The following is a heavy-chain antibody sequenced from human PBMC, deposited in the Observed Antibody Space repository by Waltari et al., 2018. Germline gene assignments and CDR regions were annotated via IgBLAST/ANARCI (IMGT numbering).Heavy chain of an antibody. CDR2: INPNSGGT. J-gene: IGHJ5*02. Sequence: QVQLVQSGAEVKKPGASVKVPCKPSGYIFTGYYMPWVRPAPGQGLEWRGGINPNSGGTNYAKKFQGRVTMTRDTSISTAYMELSRLRSDDTAVYYCVRESGPSMAARPGWFDPWGQGTLVTVSS. D-gene: IGHD6-6*01. CDR1: GYIFTGYY. CDR3: VRESGPSMAARPGWFDP. V-gene: IGHV1-2*02.